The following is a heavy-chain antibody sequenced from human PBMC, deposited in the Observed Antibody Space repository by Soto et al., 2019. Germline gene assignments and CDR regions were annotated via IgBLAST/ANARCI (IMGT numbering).Heavy chain of an antibody. CDR2: IGAYNGKT. D-gene: IGHD4-17*01. J-gene: IGHJ4*02. CDR3: ATDQSRYGDSAVAY. Sequence: GASVKVSCKASGYTFTSYGISWVRQAPGQGLEWMGWIGAYNGKTNYAQKLQGRVTMTADTSTDTAYMELSSLRSEDTAVYYCATDQSRYGDSAVAYWGQGTLVTVSS. CDR1: GYTFTSYG. V-gene: IGHV1-18*01.